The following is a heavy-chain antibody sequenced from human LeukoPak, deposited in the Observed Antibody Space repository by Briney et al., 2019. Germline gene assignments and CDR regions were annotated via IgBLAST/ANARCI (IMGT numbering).Heavy chain of an antibody. J-gene: IGHJ4*02. V-gene: IGHV3-30*03. Sequence: RAGGSLRLPCAASGFTFSSYGMHWVRQAPGKGLEWVAVISYDGSNKYYADSVKGRFTISRDNSKNTLYLQMNSLRAEDTAVYYCVRVGAARFGGFDYWGQGTLVTVSS. D-gene: IGHD6-6*01. CDR3: VRVGAARFGGFDY. CDR2: ISYDGSNK. CDR1: GFTFSSYG.